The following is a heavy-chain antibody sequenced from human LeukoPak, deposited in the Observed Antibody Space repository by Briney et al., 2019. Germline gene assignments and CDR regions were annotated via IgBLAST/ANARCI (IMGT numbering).Heavy chain of an antibody. V-gene: IGHV3-53*01. CDR3: ARVSSKATVRGLITKKNYYYYYMDV. D-gene: IGHD3-10*01. CDR1: GFTVSSNY. J-gene: IGHJ6*03. Sequence: GGSLRLSCAASGFTVSSNYMSWVRQAPGKGLEWVSVIYSGGSTYYADSVKGRFTISRDNSKNTLDLQMNSLRAEDTAVYYYARVSSKATVRGLITKKNYYYYYMDVWGKGTTVTISS. CDR2: IYSGGST.